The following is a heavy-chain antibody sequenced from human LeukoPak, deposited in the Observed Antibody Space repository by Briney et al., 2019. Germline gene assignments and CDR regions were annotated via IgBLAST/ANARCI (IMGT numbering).Heavy chain of an antibody. CDR1: GYTFTSYY. CDR2: INPSGANT. Sequence: ASVKVSCKASGYTFTSYYIHWVRQAPGQGREWMGGINPSGANTNYAQKFQGRVTMTRDTSTSRVYMEVTSLSFDDTAVYYCARSKHLSGSYDYWGQGTLVTVSS. D-gene: IGHD3-10*01. V-gene: IGHV1-46*01. J-gene: IGHJ4*02. CDR3: ARSKHLSGSYDY.